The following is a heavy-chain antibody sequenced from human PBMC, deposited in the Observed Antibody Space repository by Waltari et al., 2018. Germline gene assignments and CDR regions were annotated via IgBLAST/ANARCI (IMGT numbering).Heavy chain of an antibody. V-gene: IGHV3-7*01. CDR3: ASQDYYDLGGFDY. CDR1: GFTFSSYW. Sequence: EVQLVESGGGLVQPGGSLRRSCAASGFTFSSYWMSWVRQAPGKGLEWVANIKQDGSEKYYVDSVKGRFTISRDNAKNSLYLQMNSLRAEDTAVYYCASQDYYDLGGFDYWGQGTLVTVSS. CDR2: IKQDGSEK. J-gene: IGHJ4*02. D-gene: IGHD3-22*01.